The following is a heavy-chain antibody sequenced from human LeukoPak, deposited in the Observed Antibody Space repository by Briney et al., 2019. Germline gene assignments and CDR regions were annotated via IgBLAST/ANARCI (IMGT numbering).Heavy chain of an antibody. Sequence: GGSLRLSCVASGCILENHAMSWIRQAPGKGLEWVSGTSSNGEVKYYADSVKGRFTVSRDNSKDTLYLQMDSLGVEDTAMYYCARDFNWNEPYYFDYWGPGTLVTVSS. D-gene: IGHD1-1*01. V-gene: IGHV3-23*01. CDR2: TSSNGEVK. CDR3: ARDFNWNEPYYFDY. J-gene: IGHJ4*02. CDR1: GCILENHA.